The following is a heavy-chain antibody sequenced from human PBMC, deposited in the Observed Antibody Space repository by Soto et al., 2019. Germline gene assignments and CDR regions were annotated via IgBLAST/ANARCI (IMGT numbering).Heavy chain of an antibody. D-gene: IGHD4-4*01. CDR1: GYTLTELS. CDR2: FDPEDGET. Sequence: ASVKVSCKVSGYTLTELSMHWVRQAPGKGLEWMGGFDPEDGETIYAQKFQGRVTMTEDTSTDTAYMELSSLRSEDTAVYYCAKDISRHTVTTYYFDYWGQGILVNVS. J-gene: IGHJ4*02. V-gene: IGHV1-24*01. CDR3: AKDISRHTVTTYYFDY.